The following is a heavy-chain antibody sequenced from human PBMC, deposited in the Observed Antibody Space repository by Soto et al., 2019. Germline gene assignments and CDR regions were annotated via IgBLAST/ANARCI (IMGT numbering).Heavy chain of an antibody. Sequence: EVQLVESGGDLVQPGRSLRLSCTTSGFTFGDYAVSWLRQAPGKGLEWVSFIRSKASGGTAEYAASVKGRFTISRDDSRRIGYLQMHRLKTEYRAVYYCSRDLLGVRVFDTWGQGTMVTVSS. D-gene: IGHD3-16*01. CDR1: GFTFGDYA. J-gene: IGHJ3*02. CDR2: IRSKASGGTA. V-gene: IGHV3-49*03. CDR3: SRDLLGVRVFDT.